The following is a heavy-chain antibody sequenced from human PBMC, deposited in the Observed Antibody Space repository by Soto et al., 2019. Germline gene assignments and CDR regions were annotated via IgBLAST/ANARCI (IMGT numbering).Heavy chain of an antibody. CDR1: GYTFTSYS. J-gene: IGHJ6*02. CDR2: INPSGGST. D-gene: IGHD3-10*01. V-gene: IGHV1-46*01. CDR3: ARDRIVRVIVRGVVSVYYYGMDV. Sequence: ASVKVSCKASGYTFTSYSMHWVRQAPGQGLEWMGIINPSGGSTSYAQKFQGRVTMTRDTSTGTVYMELSSLRSEDTAVYYCARDRIVRVIVRGVVSVYYYGMDVWGQGTTVTVSS.